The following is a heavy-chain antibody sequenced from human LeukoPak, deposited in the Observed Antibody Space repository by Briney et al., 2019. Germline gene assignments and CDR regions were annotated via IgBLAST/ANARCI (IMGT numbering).Heavy chain of an antibody. CDR2: IYTSGST. CDR1: GGSISSYY. V-gene: IGHV4-4*07. Sequence: PSETLSLTCTVSGGSISSYYWSWIRQPAGKGLEWIGRIYTSGSTNYNPSLKSRVTMSVDTSKNQFSLKLSSVTAADTAVYYCARVGVPAVMDNWFDPWGQGTLVTVSS. J-gene: IGHJ5*02. CDR3: ARVGVPAVMDNWFDP. D-gene: IGHD2-2*01.